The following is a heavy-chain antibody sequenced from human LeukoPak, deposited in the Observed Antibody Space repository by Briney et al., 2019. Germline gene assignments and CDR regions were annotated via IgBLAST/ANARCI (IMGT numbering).Heavy chain of an antibody. D-gene: IGHD6-13*01. CDR1: GFTFDDYA. CDR3: ARYYPGYSSSLAFFDY. V-gene: IGHV3-20*01. J-gene: IGHJ4*02. Sequence: GGSLRLSCAASGFTFDDYAMHWVRQAPGKGLEWVSGINWNGGSTGYADSVKGRFTISRDNAKNSLYLQMNSLRAEDTALYHCARYYPGYSSSLAFFDYWGQGTLVTVSS. CDR2: INWNGGST.